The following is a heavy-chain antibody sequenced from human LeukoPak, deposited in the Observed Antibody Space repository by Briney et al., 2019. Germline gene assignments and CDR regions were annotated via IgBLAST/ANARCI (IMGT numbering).Heavy chain of an antibody. CDR1: GFTISSYG. Sequence: GGSLRLSCAASGFTISSYGMHWVRQAPGKGLEWVAVISYDGSNKYYADSVKGRFTISRDNSKNTLYLQMNSLRAEDTAVYYCAKDGGSGSYYVYYYGMDVWGQGTTVTVSS. V-gene: IGHV3-30*18. J-gene: IGHJ6*02. CDR2: ISYDGSNK. D-gene: IGHD3-10*01. CDR3: AKDGGSGSYYVYYYGMDV.